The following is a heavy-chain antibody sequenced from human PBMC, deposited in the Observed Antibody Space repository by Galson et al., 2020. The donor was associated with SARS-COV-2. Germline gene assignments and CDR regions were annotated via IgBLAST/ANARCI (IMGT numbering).Heavy chain of an antibody. V-gene: IGHV3-23*01. CDR3: AKDTAGYGDYGDAVDI. Sequence: GGSLRLSCAASGFTFSSYAMSWVRQAPGKGLEWVSAISGSGGSTYYADSVKGRFTISRDNSKNTLYLQMNSLRAEDTAVYYCAKDTAGYGDYGDAVDIWGQGTMVTFSS. D-gene: IGHD4-17*01. J-gene: IGHJ3*02. CDR1: GFTFSSYA. CDR2: ISGSGGST.